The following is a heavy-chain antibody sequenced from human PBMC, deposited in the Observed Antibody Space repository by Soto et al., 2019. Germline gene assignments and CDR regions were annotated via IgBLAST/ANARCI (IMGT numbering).Heavy chain of an antibody. CDR2: IIPMFGTP. D-gene: IGHD4-17*01. CDR1: GGSVNIHA. Sequence: QVQLEQSGAEVKKAGSSVKVSCKAFGGSVNIHAISWVRQAPGQGLEWMGGIIPMFGTPTYAQRFQAGVTISADESTSTVYLDLSSLRSEDTAMYYCARSRNVAEFNDYGGNYHGFDIWGQGTMVTVSS. J-gene: IGHJ3*02. CDR3: ARSRNVAEFNDYGGNYHGFDI. V-gene: IGHV1-69*01.